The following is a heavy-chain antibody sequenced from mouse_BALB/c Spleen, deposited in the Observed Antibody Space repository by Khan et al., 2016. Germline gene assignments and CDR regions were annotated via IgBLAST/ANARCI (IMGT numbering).Heavy chain of an antibody. D-gene: IGHD2-4*01. Sequence: QIQLVQSGPELKKPGETVKISCKASGYTFTNYGMNWVKQAPGKGLKWMGWINTYTGEPTYADDFKGRFAFSLETSASTAYLQINNLKSEDMATYFCAIDYDGAWFAYWCQGTLVTVSA. V-gene: IGHV9-1*02. CDR2: INTYTGEP. CDR3: AIDYDGAWFAY. J-gene: IGHJ3*01. CDR1: GYTFTNYG.